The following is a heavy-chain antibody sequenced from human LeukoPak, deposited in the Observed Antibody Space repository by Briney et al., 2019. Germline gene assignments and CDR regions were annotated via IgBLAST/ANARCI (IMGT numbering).Heavy chain of an antibody. CDR1: GYRFTRYW. Sequence: GEALQISCKGSGYRFTRYWIGWGRQLPGEGREWMGMIYPGDFDTRKSTSFQGRVTISAEMSISTAYLQWISLKASDTAMYYCARRAKYCSSTSCYAFDYWGQGTLVTVSS. J-gene: IGHJ4*02. CDR2: IYPGDFDT. CDR3: ARRAKYCSSTSCYAFDY. D-gene: IGHD2-2*01. V-gene: IGHV5-51*01.